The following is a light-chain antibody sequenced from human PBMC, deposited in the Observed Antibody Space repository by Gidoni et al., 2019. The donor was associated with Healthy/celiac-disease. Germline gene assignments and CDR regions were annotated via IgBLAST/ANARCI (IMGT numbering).Light chain of an antibody. J-gene: IGKJ4*01. CDR2: AAS. CDR3: QQGYSTPLT. CDR1: QSISSY. V-gene: IGKV1-39*01. Sequence: DIQMIQSPSSLSASVGDRVTITCRASQSISSYLNWYQQKPGKAPKLLIYAASNLQSGVPSRFSGSGSGTDFTLTISSLQPEDFATYYCQQGYSTPLTFGEGTKVEIK.